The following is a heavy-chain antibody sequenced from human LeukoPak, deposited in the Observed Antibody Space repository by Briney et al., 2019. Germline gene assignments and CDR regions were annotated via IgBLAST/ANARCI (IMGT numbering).Heavy chain of an antibody. Sequence: SVNVSCKASGGTFSSYAISWVRQAPGQGLEWMGGIMPISGTVKYTQKFQGRVMITKDESTRTVYMELSSLRSEDTAVYYCARIGPVTWDFWGQGTLVTVSS. CDR1: GGTFSSYA. J-gene: IGHJ4*02. D-gene: IGHD2-2*01. V-gene: IGHV1-69*05. CDR2: IMPISGTV. CDR3: ARIGPVTWDF.